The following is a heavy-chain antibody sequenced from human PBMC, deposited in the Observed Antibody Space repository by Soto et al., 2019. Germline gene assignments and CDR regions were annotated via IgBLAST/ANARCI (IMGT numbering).Heavy chain of an antibody. V-gene: IGHV1-18*01. CDR1: GYTFKNYG. CDR3: ARDRGNTYGPFYFDY. Sequence: QVQLVQSGAEVKKPGASVKVSCKASGYTFKNYGMIWVRQAPGQGLEWMGWISVDSGYTKYAQKLQGRVSMYTDTSTSTAYMELRSLSPDDTAVYYCARDRGNTYGPFYFDYCGQGTLVTVSS. J-gene: IGHJ4*02. CDR2: ISVDSGYT. D-gene: IGHD5-18*01.